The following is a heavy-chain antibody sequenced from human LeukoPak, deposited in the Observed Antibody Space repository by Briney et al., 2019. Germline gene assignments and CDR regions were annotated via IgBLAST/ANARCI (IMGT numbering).Heavy chain of an antibody. J-gene: IGHJ4*02. V-gene: IGHV3-20*04. D-gene: IGHD1-1*01. CDR1: GPTFQNTW. Sequence: GGSLRLSCEASGPTFQNTWMHWIPQAPGKGLEWVSGINWNGGSTGYADSVKGRFPISRDNAKKSLYLQMNSLRAEDTAFYYCARGATGTTFDYWGQGTLVTVSS. CDR2: INWNGGST. CDR3: ARGATGTTFDY.